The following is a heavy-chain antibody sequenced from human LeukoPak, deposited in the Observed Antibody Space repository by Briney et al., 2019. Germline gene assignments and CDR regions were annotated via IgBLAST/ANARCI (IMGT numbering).Heavy chain of an antibody. J-gene: IGHJ4*02. D-gene: IGHD1-7*01. Sequence: GASVKVSCKASGYTFTSYDINWVRQAPGQGLEWMGIINPSGGSTSYAQKFQGRVTMTRDTSTSTVYMELSSLRSEDTAVYYCARELTGTKGRLFDYWGQGTLVTVSS. CDR1: GYTFTSYD. V-gene: IGHV1-46*01. CDR2: INPSGGST. CDR3: ARELTGTKGRLFDY.